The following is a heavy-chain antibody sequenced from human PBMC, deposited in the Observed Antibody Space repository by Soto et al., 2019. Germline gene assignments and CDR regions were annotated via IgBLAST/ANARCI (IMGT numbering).Heavy chain of an antibody. Sequence: QVQLVQSGAEVKKPGSSVKVSCKASGGTFSSYAISWVRQAPGQGLEWMGGIIPIFGTANYAQKFQGRVTITADESTSTAYMELSSRRSEDTAVYYWARLRRIQLWFPHPGGMDVWGQGTTVTVSS. CDR1: GGTFSSYA. CDR2: IIPIFGTA. J-gene: IGHJ6*02. CDR3: ARLRRIQLWFPHPGGMDV. D-gene: IGHD5-18*01. V-gene: IGHV1-69*01.